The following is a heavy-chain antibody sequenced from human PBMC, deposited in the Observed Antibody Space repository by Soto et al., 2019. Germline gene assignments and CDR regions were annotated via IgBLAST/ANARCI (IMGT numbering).Heavy chain of an antibody. D-gene: IGHD3-10*01. Sequence: QLVQSGAEVKRPGSSVKVSCKASGGDFLSYTISWVRQVPGQRPEWMGTIIPILDVAKNAQKFQGRVAITADKATSTVYMELRSLRPDDTAVYYCAQMWFGELWHGMDVWGQGTTITVSS. CDR1: GGDFLSYT. V-gene: IGHV1-69*02. CDR2: IIPILDVA. CDR3: AQMWFGELWHGMDV. J-gene: IGHJ6*02.